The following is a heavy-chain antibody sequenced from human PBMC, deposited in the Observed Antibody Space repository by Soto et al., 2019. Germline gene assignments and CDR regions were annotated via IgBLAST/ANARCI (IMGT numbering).Heavy chain of an antibody. D-gene: IGHD3-22*01. Sequence: GGSLRLSCAASGFTFSSYSMNWVRQAPGKGLEWVSYISSSSSTIYYADSVKGRFTISRDNAKNSLYLQMNSLRDEDTAVYYCARDQMEGAYYYDSSGYWIFDYWGQGTLVTVSS. J-gene: IGHJ4*02. CDR2: ISSSSSTI. CDR1: GFTFSSYS. V-gene: IGHV3-48*02. CDR3: ARDQMEGAYYYDSSGYWIFDY.